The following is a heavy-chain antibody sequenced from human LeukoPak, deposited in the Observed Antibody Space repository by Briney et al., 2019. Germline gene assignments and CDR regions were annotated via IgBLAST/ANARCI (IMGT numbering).Heavy chain of an antibody. CDR2: FDPEDGET. CDR1: GYTLTELS. V-gene: IGHV1-24*01. Sequence: ASVKVSCKVPGYTLTELSMHWVRQAPGKGLEWMGGFDPEDGETIYAQKFQGRVTMTEDTSTDTAYMELSSLRSEDTAVYYCATTNLRFLEWLPPDYWGQGTLVTVSS. CDR3: ATTNLRFLEWLPPDY. J-gene: IGHJ4*02. D-gene: IGHD3-3*01.